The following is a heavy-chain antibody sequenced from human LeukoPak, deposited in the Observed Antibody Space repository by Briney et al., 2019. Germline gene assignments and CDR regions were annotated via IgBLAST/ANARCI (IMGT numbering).Heavy chain of an antibody. CDR3: ARGQYYYDSSGFDY. Sequence: SGPLSLTCAVSGGSISSSNWWSWVRQPPGKGLEWIGEIYHSGSTNYNPSLKSRVTISVDKSKNQFSLKLSSVTAADTAVYYCARGQYYYDSSGFDYWGQGTLVTVSS. V-gene: IGHV4-4*02. CDR1: GGSISSSNW. J-gene: IGHJ4*02. CDR2: IYHSGST. D-gene: IGHD3-22*01.